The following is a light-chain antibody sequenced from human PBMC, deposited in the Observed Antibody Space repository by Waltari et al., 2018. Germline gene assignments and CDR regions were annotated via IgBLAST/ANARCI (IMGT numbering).Light chain of an antibody. CDR1: QSLVQSDGNTF. CDR3: LQSSQWPYA. Sequence: DVVMTQSPLSLAVTLRQPASISCWSSQSLVQSDGNTFLNWFHQRPGQSPRRLIYKVSNRESGVPDRFSGSGSGTDFTLKISRVEAEDVGIYYCLQSSQWPYAFGQGTKLEIK. V-gene: IGKV2-30*02. CDR2: KVS. J-gene: IGKJ2*01.